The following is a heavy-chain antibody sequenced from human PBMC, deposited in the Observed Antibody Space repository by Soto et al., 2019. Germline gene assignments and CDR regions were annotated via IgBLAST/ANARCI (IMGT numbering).Heavy chain of an antibody. D-gene: IGHD3-3*01. CDR3: ARDGRTIFGVVPYYYGMDV. CDR1: GFTFSSYS. CDR2: ISSSSSYI. J-gene: IGHJ6*02. Sequence: PGGSLRLSXAASGFTFSSYSMNWVRQAPGKGLEWVSSISSSSSYIYYADSVKGRFTISRDNAKNSLYLQMNSLRAEDTAVYYCARDGRTIFGVVPYYYGMDVWGQGTTVTVSS. V-gene: IGHV3-21*01.